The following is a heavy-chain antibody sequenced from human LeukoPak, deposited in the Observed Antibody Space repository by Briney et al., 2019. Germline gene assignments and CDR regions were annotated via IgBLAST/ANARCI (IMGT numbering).Heavy chain of an antibody. V-gene: IGHV3-23*01. D-gene: IGHD3-22*01. J-gene: IGHJ4*02. CDR2: ISGSGGST. CDR1: GFTFSTYA. Sequence: GSLRLSCAASGFTFSTYAMSWVRQAPGKGLEWVSAISGSGGSTYYADSVKGRFTISRDNSKNTLYLQMNSLGAEDTAVYYCARYFASSGYRPFDYWGQGTLVTVSS. CDR3: ARYFASSGYRPFDY.